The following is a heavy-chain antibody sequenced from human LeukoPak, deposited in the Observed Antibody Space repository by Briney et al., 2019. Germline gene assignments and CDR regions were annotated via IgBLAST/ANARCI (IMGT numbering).Heavy chain of an antibody. CDR2: INPNSGGT. D-gene: IGHD3-22*01. J-gene: IGHJ4*02. Sequence: ASVKVSCKASGYTFTGYYMHWVRQAPGQGLEWMGWINPNSGGTNYAHKFQGRVTMTRDTSITTAYMELSRLRSDDTAVYYCARGGLTYYYDSSGFPGYWGQGTLVTVSS. CDR3: ARGGLTYYYDSSGFPGY. CDR1: GYTFTGYY. V-gene: IGHV1-2*02.